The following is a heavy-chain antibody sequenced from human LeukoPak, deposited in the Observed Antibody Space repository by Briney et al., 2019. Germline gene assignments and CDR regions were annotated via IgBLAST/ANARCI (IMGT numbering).Heavy chain of an antibody. Sequence: PGGSLRLSCAASGFTFSSCGMHWVRQAPGKGLEWVSVISYDGSNKYYADSVKGRFTISRDNSKNTLYLQMNSLRAEDTAVYYCAKDLAYCGGDCLYYYYGMDVWGQGTTVTVAS. CDR2: ISYDGSNK. J-gene: IGHJ6*02. V-gene: IGHV3-30*18. CDR1: GFTFSSCG. D-gene: IGHD2-21*02. CDR3: AKDLAYCGGDCLYYYYGMDV.